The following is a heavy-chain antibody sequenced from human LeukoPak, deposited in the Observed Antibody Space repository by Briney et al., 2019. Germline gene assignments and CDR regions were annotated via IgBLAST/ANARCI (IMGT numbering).Heavy chain of an antibody. CDR3: ARGPKEAAPGILGYSYYYYGMDV. CDR1: GXTFSGNY. D-gene: IGHD3-3*01. CDR2: AIHDRGTGRENL. V-gene: IGHV4-34*01. J-gene: IGHJ6*02. Sequence: SETLSLTCSVYGXTFSGNYWGWIRPPPGKGLEWIVEAIHDRGTGRENLTYNPSLTSRVTISEDTSKIQFSLNLNAVTAEDTAVYYCARGPKEAAPGILGYSYYYYGMDVWGLGTTVTVSS.